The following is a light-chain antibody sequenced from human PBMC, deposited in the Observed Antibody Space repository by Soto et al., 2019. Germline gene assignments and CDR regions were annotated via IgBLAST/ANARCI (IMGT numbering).Light chain of an antibody. CDR2: DTS. CDR3: QQFDNWPWT. V-gene: IGKV3-15*01. CDR1: QSVSSTY. J-gene: IGKJ1*01. Sequence: EIVLTQSQGTLSLTPGERATLSCRASQSVSSTYLAWYQQKPGQAPRLLIYDTSTRATGVPTRFSGSGSGTEFTLTISSLQPEDFAVYYCQQFDNWPWTFGQGTKVDIK.